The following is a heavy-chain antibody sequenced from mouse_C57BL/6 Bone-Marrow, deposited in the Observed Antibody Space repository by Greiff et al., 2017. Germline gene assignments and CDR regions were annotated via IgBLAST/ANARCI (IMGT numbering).Heavy chain of an antibody. V-gene: IGHV1-52*01. D-gene: IGHD1-1*01. CDR2: IDPSDSET. J-gene: IGHJ2*01. Sequence: VQLHQPGAELVRPGSSVKLSCKASGYTFTSYWMHWVKQRPIQGLEWIGNIDPSDSETHYNQKFKDKATLTVDKSSSTAYMQLSSLTSEDSAVYYCARGVTTVVAHFDYWGQGTTLTVSS. CDR1: GYTFTSYW. CDR3: ARGVTTVVAHFDY.